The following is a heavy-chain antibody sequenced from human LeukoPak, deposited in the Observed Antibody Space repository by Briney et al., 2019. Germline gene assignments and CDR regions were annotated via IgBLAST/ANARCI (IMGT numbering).Heavy chain of an antibody. V-gene: IGHV1-2*02. J-gene: IGHJ4*02. Sequence: ASVKASCKASGYTFTGDYMHWVRQAPGQGLEWMGWINPNSGGTKYGQRFQGRVTMTRDTSISTAYMELSRLRSDDTAVYYCAREDRFGVIIWGQGTLVTVSS. CDR2: INPNSGGT. D-gene: IGHD3-3*01. CDR1: GYTFTGDY. CDR3: AREDRFGVII.